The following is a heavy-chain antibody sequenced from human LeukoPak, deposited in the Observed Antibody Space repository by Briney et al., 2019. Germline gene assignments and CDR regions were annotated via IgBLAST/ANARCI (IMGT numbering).Heavy chain of an antibody. CDR1: GYTFTSYG. Sequence: ASVKVSCKASGYTFTSYGISWVRQAPGQGLEWMGWISAYNGNTNYAQKLQGRVTMTTDTSTSTAYMELRSLRSDDTAVYYCAREMVPGVIMGGSDYWGQGTLVTVSS. J-gene: IGHJ4*02. D-gene: IGHD3-10*01. CDR3: AREMVPGVIMGGSDY. V-gene: IGHV1-18*01. CDR2: ISAYNGNT.